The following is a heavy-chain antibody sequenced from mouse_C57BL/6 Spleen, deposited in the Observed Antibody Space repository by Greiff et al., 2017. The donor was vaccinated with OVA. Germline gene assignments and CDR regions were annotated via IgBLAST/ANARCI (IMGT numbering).Heavy chain of an antibody. CDR3: ARSGDYDWNYAMDY. D-gene: IGHD2-4*01. Sequence: VQLQQSGAELVKPGASVKLSCKASGYTFTSYWMHWVKQRPGQGLEWIGMIHPNSGSTNYNEKFKSKATLTVDKSSSTAYMQLSSLTSEDSAVYYCARSGDYDWNYAMDYWGQGTSVTVSS. V-gene: IGHV1-64*01. J-gene: IGHJ4*01. CDR2: IHPNSGST. CDR1: GYTFTSYW.